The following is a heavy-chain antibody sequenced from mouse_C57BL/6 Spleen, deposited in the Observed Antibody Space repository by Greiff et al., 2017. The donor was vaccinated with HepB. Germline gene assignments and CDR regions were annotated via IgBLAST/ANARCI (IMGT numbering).Heavy chain of an antibody. CDR3: ARGGVTTYFDV. CDR2: ISDGGSYT. V-gene: IGHV5-4*01. Sequence: EVQGVESGGGLVKPGGSLKLSCAASGFTFSSYAMSWVRQTPEKRLEWVATISDGGSYTYYPDNVKGRFTISRDNAKNNLYLQMSHLKSEDTAMYYCARGGVTTYFDVWGTGTTVTVSS. J-gene: IGHJ1*03. CDR1: GFTFSSYA. D-gene: IGHD2-2*01.